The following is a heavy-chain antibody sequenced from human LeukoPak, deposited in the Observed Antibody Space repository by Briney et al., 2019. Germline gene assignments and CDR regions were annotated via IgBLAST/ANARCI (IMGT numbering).Heavy chain of an antibody. CDR1: GFTFSDYA. CDR3: ARDRGDYVWGSYPLDY. D-gene: IGHD3-16*02. Sequence: PGRSLRLSCTVSGFTFSDYAMHWLRQAPGKGLEWVAMISYNGVRKDYADSMEGRFTISRDNSKNTLYLQMNSLRAEDTAVYYCARDRGDYVWGSYPLDYWGQGTLVTVSS. J-gene: IGHJ4*02. CDR2: ISYNGVRK. V-gene: IGHV3-30-3*01.